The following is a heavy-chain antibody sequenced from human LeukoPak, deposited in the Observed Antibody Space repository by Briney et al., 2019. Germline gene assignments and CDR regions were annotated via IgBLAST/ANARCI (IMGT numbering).Heavy chain of an antibody. CDR3: ARLVRDGYNYYFDY. CDR1: GFTFSNYG. CDR2: INPNSGGT. D-gene: IGHD5-24*01. V-gene: IGHV1-2*04. J-gene: IGHJ4*02. Sequence: GGPLRLSCAASGFTFSNYGMHWVRQAPGKGLEWVAWINPNSGGTNYAQKFQGWVTMTRDTSISTAYMELSRLRSDDTAVYYCARLVRDGYNYYFDYWGQGTLVTVSS.